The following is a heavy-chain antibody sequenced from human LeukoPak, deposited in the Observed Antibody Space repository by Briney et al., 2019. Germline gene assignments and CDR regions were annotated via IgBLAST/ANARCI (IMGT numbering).Heavy chain of an antibody. CDR2: ISGSGGST. D-gene: IGHD5-18*01. CDR1: GFTFSSYA. Sequence: GGSLRLSCAASGFTFSSYAMSWVRQAPGKGLEWVSAISGSGGSTYYADSVKGRFTISRDNSRNTLYLQMNSLRAEDTAVYYCAKDALYSYGAECDYWGQGTLVTVSS. V-gene: IGHV3-23*01. CDR3: AKDALYSYGAECDY. J-gene: IGHJ4*02.